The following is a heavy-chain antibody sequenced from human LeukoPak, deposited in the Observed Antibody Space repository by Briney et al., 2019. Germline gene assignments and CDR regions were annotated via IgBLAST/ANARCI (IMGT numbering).Heavy chain of an antibody. CDR3: ARAPFGSGYPFDY. CDR1: GLTFSSYA. CDR2: ISYDGSNK. J-gene: IGHJ4*02. D-gene: IGHD5-12*01. V-gene: IGHV3-30*04. Sequence: GRSLRLSCAASGLTFSSYAMHWVRQAPGKGLEWVAVISYDGSNKYYADSVKGRFTISRDNSKNTLYLQMNSLRAEDTAVYYCARAPFGSGYPFDYWGQGTLVTVSS.